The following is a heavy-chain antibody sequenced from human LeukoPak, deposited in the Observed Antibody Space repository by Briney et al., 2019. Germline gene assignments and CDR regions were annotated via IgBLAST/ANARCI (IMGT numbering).Heavy chain of an antibody. J-gene: IGHJ6*03. Sequence: ASVKVSCKASGYTFTSYAMHWVRQAPGQRLEWMGWIDAGNGNTKYSQEFQGRVTITRDTSASTAYMELSSLRSEDMAVYYCARGQQLVKGYYYYYMDVWGKGTTVTVSS. V-gene: IGHV1-3*03. CDR2: IDAGNGNT. D-gene: IGHD6-13*01. CDR3: ARGQQLVKGYYYYYMDV. CDR1: GYTFTSYA.